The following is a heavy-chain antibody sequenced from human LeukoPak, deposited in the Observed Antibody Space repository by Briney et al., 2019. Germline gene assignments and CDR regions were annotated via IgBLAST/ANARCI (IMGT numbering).Heavy chain of an antibody. J-gene: IGHJ4*02. V-gene: IGHV3-48*03. D-gene: IGHD3-22*01. CDR2: ISGSGTTI. CDR3: ARSGYYDSSGYYD. Sequence: QPGGSLRLSCAASGFTFSRYEMNWVRQAPGKGLEWVSYISGSGTTIYYADSVKGRFTMSRDNAKNSVYLQMGSLRAEDTAVYYCARSGYYDSSGYYDWGQGTLVTVSS. CDR1: GFTFSRYE.